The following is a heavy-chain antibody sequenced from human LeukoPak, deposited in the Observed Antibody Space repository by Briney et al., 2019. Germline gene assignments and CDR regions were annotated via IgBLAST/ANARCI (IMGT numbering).Heavy chain of an antibody. Sequence: GGSLRLSCAASGFTVSSNYMSWVRQAPGKGLEWVSVIYSGGSTYYADSVKGRFTISRDNSKNTLYLQMNSLRAEDTAVYYCARRYYGSATYRLPYDYWGQGTLVTVSS. CDR1: GFTVSSNY. D-gene: IGHD3-22*01. V-gene: IGHV3-53*01. CDR3: ARRYYGSATYRLPYDY. CDR2: IYSGGST. J-gene: IGHJ4*02.